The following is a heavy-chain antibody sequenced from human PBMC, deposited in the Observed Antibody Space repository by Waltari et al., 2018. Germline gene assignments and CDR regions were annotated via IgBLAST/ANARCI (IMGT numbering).Heavy chain of an antibody. D-gene: IGHD6-13*01. CDR1: GYSVSSGYY. Sequence: QVQLQESGPGLVKPSETLSLTCAVSGYSVSSGYYWGWIRQPPGKGLEWIGSIYHSGSTYYNPSLKSRVTISVDTSKNQFSLKLSSVTAADTAVYYCARHDGGSWYFDYWGQGTLVTVSS. CDR3: ARHDGGSWYFDY. V-gene: IGHV4-38-2*01. J-gene: IGHJ4*02. CDR2: IYHSGST.